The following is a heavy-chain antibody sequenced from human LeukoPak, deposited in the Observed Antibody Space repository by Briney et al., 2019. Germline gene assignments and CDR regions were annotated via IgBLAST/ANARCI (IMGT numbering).Heavy chain of an antibody. CDR1: GFLFGDTY. CDR2: ISGSGDYT. D-gene: IGHD3-22*01. CDR3: ATSYGRSGYYFPAAY. V-gene: IGHV3-11*03. J-gene: IGHJ4*02. Sequence: GGSLRLSCAASGFLFGDTYMTWVRQAPGKGLEGLSFISGSGDYTGDADSVKGRFTISQDNAKNLLYLEMTGLRAEDTAVYFCATSYGRSGYYFPAAYWGQGALVSVSS.